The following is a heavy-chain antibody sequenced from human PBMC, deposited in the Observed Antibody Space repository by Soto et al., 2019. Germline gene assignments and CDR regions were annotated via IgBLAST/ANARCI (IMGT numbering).Heavy chain of an antibody. Sequence: PSETLSLTCAVSGGSISSGGYSWSWIRQPLGKGLEWIGYIYHSGSTYYNPSLKSRVTISVDRSKNQFSLKLSSVTAADTAVYYCARESGGYSYGFDYWGQGTLVTVS. CDR1: GGSISSGGYS. J-gene: IGHJ4*02. CDR2: IYHSGST. CDR3: ARESGGYSYGFDY. V-gene: IGHV4-30-2*01. D-gene: IGHD5-18*01.